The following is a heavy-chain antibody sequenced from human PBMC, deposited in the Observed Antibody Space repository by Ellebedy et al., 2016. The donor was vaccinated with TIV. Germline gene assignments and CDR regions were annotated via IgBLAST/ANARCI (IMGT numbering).Heavy chain of an antibody. CDR1: GYSFPSYW. CDR2: IYPGDSET. CDR3: ARRSSWPDY. V-gene: IGHV5-51*01. D-gene: IGHD6-13*01. Sequence: GESLKISCQVSGYSFPSYWIGGVRQTRGRGLEWMGFIYPGDSETRYSPSFEGQVTISADKSISTVYLQWSSLKASDTAMYYCARRSSWPDYWGQGTQVTVTS. J-gene: IGHJ4*02.